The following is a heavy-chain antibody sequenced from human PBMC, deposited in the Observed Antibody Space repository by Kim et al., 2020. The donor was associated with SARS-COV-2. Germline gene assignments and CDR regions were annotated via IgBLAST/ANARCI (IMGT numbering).Heavy chain of an antibody. CDR1: GFSFSDYA. CDR2: LTGSGGST. V-gene: IGHV3-21*01. D-gene: IGHD3-16*01. CDR3: ARGVDASTVDISY. Sequence: GGSLRLSCAASGFSFSDYAMNWVRQAPGKGLEWVSSLTGSGGSTYYADSLRGRFTISRDNAQNSLYLQMNSLSAEDTAVYYCARGVDASTVDISYWGQG. J-gene: IGHJ4*02.